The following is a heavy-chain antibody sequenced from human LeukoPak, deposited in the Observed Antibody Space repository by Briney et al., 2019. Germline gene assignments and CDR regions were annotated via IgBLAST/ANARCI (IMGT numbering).Heavy chain of an antibody. V-gene: IGHV3-48*03. CDR3: ARDQNSRGYSYGP. CDR1: GFTFSSYE. Sequence: GGSLRLSCAASGFTFSSYEMNWVRQAPGKGLEWVSYISSSGSAIYYADSVKGRFTISRDNAKNSLYLQMNSLRAEDTAVYYCARDQNSRGYSYGPWGRGTLVTVSS. J-gene: IGHJ5*02. CDR2: ISSSGSAI. D-gene: IGHD5-18*01.